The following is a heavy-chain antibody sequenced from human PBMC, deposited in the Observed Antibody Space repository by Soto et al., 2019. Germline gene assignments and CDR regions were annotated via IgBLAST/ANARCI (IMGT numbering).Heavy chain of an antibody. V-gene: IGHV3-23*01. D-gene: IGHD3-22*01. Sequence: PGGSLRLSCAASGFTFSSYAMSWVRQAPGKGLEWVSGISGSGGNTYYADSVKGRFTISRDNSKNTLWLQMNSLRAEDTAVYYCTTDSYITIITVRFDYWGHGTLVTVSS. J-gene: IGHJ4*01. CDR1: GFTFSSYA. CDR2: ISGSGGNT. CDR3: TTDSYITIITVRFDY.